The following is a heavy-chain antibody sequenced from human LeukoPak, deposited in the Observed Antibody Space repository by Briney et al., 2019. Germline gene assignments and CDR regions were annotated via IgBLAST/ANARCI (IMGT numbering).Heavy chain of an antibody. CDR2: ISVYNNNI. CDR3: ARERLDLNYYMDV. D-gene: IGHD3-9*01. CDR1: GYTFTSYG. Sequence: ASVKVSCKASGYTFTSYGVSWVRQPPGQGLEWMGWISVYNNNIKYTQKFQGRVTMTTDISTSTAYMELRSLRSDDTAVYYGARERLDLNYYMDVWGKGTTVTVSS. J-gene: IGHJ6*03. V-gene: IGHV1-18*01.